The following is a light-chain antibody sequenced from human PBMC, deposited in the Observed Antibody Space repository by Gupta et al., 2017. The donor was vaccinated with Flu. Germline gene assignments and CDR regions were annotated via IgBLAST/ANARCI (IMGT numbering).Light chain of an antibody. CDR2: GAS. Sequence: GTLSLSPGERATLSCRASQNVRDNYLAWYQQKPGQAPRLLIYGASSRATGIPDRFGDSGSGTDFTLTINRLEPDDFALYYCQQDGCAPYTFGGGTKVEV. CDR1: QNVRDNY. J-gene: IGKJ4*01. V-gene: IGKV3-20*01. CDR3: QQDGCAPYT.